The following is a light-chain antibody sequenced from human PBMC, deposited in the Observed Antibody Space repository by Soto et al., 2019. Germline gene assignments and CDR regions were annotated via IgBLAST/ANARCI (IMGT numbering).Light chain of an antibody. Sequence: EIVMTQSPATLSMSPGERATLSCRASQSVTTNLAWYQQKPGQAPRLLIYAAPTRATGIPRRFSGSGSGTEFTLTISSLESEDFAVYYCQHYKNWPLFGQGTNLEIK. V-gene: IGKV3-15*01. CDR3: QHYKNWPL. J-gene: IGKJ1*01. CDR2: AAP. CDR1: QSVTTN.